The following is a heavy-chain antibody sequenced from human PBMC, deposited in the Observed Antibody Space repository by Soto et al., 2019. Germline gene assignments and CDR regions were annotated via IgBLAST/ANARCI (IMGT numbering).Heavy chain of an antibody. J-gene: IGHJ5*02. CDR1: GFTFSSYG. CDR2: ISYDGSNK. Sequence: QVQLVESGGGVVQPGRSLRLSCAASGFTFSSYGMHWVRQAPGKGLEWVAVISYDGSNKYYADSVKGRFTISRDNSKNTLYLQMNSLRAEDTAVYYCAKISGDSSSWYWFDPRGQGTLVTVSS. CDR3: AKISGDSSSWYWFDP. D-gene: IGHD6-13*01. V-gene: IGHV3-30*18.